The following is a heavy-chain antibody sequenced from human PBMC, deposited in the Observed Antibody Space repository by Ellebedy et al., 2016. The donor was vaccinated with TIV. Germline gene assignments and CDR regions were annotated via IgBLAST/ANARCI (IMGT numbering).Heavy chain of an antibody. D-gene: IGHD4-17*01. CDR1: GFTVSSNY. CDR2: ISTSSSYI. CDR3: ARKVPAPTTVPPNWYFDL. V-gene: IGHV3-21*01. Sequence: GESLKISCATSGFTVSSNYMNWVRQAPGKGLEWVSSISTSSSYIYYADSVKGRFTISRDNAKNSLYLQMNSLRAEDTAVYYCARKVPAPTTVPPNWYFDLWGRGTLVTVSS. J-gene: IGHJ2*01.